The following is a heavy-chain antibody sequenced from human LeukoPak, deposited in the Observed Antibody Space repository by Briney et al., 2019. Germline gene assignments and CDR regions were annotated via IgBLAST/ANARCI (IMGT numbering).Heavy chain of an antibody. CDR3: ARAPFGTEAL. CDR2: LNPDGSST. Sequence: GGSLRLSCASSGFTVSSHWTHWVRQAPGKGLVWVSRLNPDGSSTNYADSVKGRFTISRDNAKKTLYLQMNSLRAEDTAVYYCARAPFGTEALWGPVALVTVSS. CDR1: GFTVSSHW. V-gene: IGHV3-74*01. J-gene: IGHJ4*02. D-gene: IGHD3-10*01.